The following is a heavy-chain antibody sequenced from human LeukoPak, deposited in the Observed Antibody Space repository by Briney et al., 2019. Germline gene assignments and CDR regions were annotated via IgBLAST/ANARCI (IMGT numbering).Heavy chain of an antibody. Sequence: PSETLSLTCAVSGGSIRSLNLWSWLRPPPGKGLEWVGEMYLDGRTNFHPSVRGRVTIFIDKPKNQLSLQLTSVTAADTAVYYCAGLEGRYSTDWFYFFDYWGQGALVTVSS. D-gene: IGHD6-19*01. CDR1: GGSIRSLNL. V-gene: IGHV4-4*02. J-gene: IGHJ4*02. CDR2: MYLDGRT. CDR3: AGLEGRYSTDWFYFFDY.